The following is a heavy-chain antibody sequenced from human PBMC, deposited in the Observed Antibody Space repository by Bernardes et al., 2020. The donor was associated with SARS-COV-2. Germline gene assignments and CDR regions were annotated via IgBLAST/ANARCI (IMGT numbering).Heavy chain of an antibody. V-gene: IGHV3-66*04. D-gene: IGHD1-26*01. CDR2: MYSGGST. Sequence: GGSLRLSCAASGLTVSDNYMTWVRQAPGKGLEWVALMYSGGSTYYADSVKGRFTVSRDNSKNTLYLQMNSLRAEDTAVYFCAKRRVEWELLHYFDSWGQGTLVTVSS. CDR1: GLTVSDNY. CDR3: AKRRVEWELLHYFDS. J-gene: IGHJ4*02.